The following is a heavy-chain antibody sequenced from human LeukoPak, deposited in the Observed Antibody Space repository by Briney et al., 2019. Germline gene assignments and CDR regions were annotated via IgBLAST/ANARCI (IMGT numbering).Heavy chain of an antibody. Sequence: PSQTLSLTCTVSGGSISSGGYYWSWIRLPPGKGLEWIGYIYYSGSTNYNPSLKSRVTISVDTSKNQFSLKLSSVTAADTAVYYCARRVQSSWYFDYWGQGTLVTVSS. CDR3: ARRVQSSWYFDY. D-gene: IGHD6-13*01. CDR2: IYYSGST. CDR1: GGSISSGGYY. V-gene: IGHV4-61*08. J-gene: IGHJ4*02.